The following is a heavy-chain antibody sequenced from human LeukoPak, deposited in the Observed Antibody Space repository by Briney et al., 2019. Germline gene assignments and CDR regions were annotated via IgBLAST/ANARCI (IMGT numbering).Heavy chain of an antibody. CDR1: GDSISSYD. D-gene: IGHD3-16*02. V-gene: IGHV4-59*01. J-gene: IGHJ4*02. CDR3: ARGLGFYDYVWGSHRYTPYYFDY. CDR2: IYYSGST. Sequence: PSETLSLTCTVSGDSISSYDWSWIRQPPGKGLEWIGYIYYSGSTNYNPSLKSRVTISVDTSKNQFSLKLSSVTAADTAVYYCARGLGFYDYVWGSHRYTPYYFDYWGQGTLVTVSS.